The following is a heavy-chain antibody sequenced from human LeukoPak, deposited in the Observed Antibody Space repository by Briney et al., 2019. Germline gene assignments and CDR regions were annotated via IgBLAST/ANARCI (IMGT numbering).Heavy chain of an antibody. V-gene: IGHV3-30*02. CDR1: GFSFSAYG. D-gene: IGHD6-19*01. CDR3: ARGIAVADPNLDY. J-gene: IGHJ4*02. CDR2: IRYDGSNK. Sequence: GGSLRLSCAASGFSFSAYGMHCVRQAPGKGLEWIAFIRYDGSNKYYADSVKGRLTISRDNAKNTLYLQMYSLRAEDTAVYYCARGIAVADPNLDYWGQGTLVTVSS.